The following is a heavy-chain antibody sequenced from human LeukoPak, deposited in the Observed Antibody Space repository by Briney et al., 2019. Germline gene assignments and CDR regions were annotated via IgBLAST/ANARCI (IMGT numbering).Heavy chain of an antibody. Sequence: PGGTLRLSCAASGFTFSSYGMSWVRQAPGKGLEWVSAISGSGGSTYYADSVKGRFTISRDNSKNTLYLQMNSLRAEDTAVYYCAKGASFYSSSCDYWGQGTLVTVSS. J-gene: IGHJ4*02. CDR3: AKGASFYSSSCDY. CDR1: GFTFSSYG. CDR2: ISGSGGST. D-gene: IGHD6-6*01. V-gene: IGHV3-23*01.